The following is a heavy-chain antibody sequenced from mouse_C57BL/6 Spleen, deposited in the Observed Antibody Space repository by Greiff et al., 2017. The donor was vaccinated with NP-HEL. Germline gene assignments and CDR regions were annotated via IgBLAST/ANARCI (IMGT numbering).Heavy chain of an antibody. CDR2: ISSGSSTI. V-gene: IGHV5-17*01. D-gene: IGHD3-2*02. CDR3: AKPHSSGYLYYFDY. CDR1: GFTFSDYG. Sequence: EVMLVESGGGLVKPGGSLKLSCAASGFTFSDYGMHWVRQAPEKGLEWVAYISSGSSTIYYADTVKGRFTISRDNAKNTLFLQMTSLRSEDTAMYYCAKPHSSGYLYYFDYWGQGTTLTVSS. J-gene: IGHJ2*01.